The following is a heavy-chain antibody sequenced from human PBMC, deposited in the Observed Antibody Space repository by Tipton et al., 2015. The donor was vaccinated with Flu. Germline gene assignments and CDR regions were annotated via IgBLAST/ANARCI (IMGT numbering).Heavy chain of an antibody. CDR3: ARIEGAFEAGECVSTNCYIDY. V-gene: IGHV3-23*01. J-gene: IGHJ4*02. CDR2: ISGSGGST. Sequence: SLRLSCTDSGFTFSSDAMTWVRQAPGKGLEWVSTISGSGGSTYYADSVKGRFTISRDNSENTLYLQMNSLRAEDTAIYYCARIEGAFEAGECVSTNCYIDYWGQGTLVTVS. D-gene: IGHD6-13*01. CDR1: GFTFSSDA.